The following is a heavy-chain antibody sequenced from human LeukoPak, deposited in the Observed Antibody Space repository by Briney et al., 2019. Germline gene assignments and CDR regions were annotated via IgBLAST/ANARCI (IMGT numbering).Heavy chain of an antibody. CDR3: ARGKFSTSWTFDY. D-gene: IGHD6-13*01. CDR2: IHTSGST. Sequence: PSETLSLTCTVSGASISIYYWSWVRQPAGKGLEWIGRIHTSGSTNYNPSLKSRVTMSLDASKSQVSLKVTSVTVADTAVYYCARGKFSTSWTFDYWGQGTLVTVSS. J-gene: IGHJ4*02. V-gene: IGHV4-4*07. CDR1: GASISIYY.